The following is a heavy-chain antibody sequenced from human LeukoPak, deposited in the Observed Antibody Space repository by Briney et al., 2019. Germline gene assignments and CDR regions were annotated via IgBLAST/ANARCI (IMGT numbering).Heavy chain of an antibody. CDR2: IYYSGST. J-gene: IGHJ6*02. CDR1: GGSISSGGYY. CDR3: ARDKIAAAGEVYCYYGMDV. V-gene: IGHV4-31*03. D-gene: IGHD6-13*01. Sequence: SETLSLTCTVSGGSISSGGYYWSWIRQHPGKGLEWIGYIYYSGSTYYNPSLKSRVTISVDTSKNQFSLKLSSVTAADTAVYYCARDKIAAAGEVYCYYGMDVWGQGTTVTVSS.